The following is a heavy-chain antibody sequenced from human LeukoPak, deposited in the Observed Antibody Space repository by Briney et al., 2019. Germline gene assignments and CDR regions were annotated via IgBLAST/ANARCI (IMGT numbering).Heavy chain of an antibody. D-gene: IGHD3-22*01. CDR2: IRYDGSNK. CDR1: GFTFSTYG. CDR3: AKGTDYYDSSGYSAFDI. Sequence: GGSLRLSCAASGFTFSTYGMHWVRQAPGKGLEWVAFIRYDGSNKYYTDSVKGRFTISRDNSKNTLYLQMNSLRAEDTAVYYCAKGTDYYDSSGYSAFDIWGEGTMVTVSS. J-gene: IGHJ3*02. V-gene: IGHV3-30*02.